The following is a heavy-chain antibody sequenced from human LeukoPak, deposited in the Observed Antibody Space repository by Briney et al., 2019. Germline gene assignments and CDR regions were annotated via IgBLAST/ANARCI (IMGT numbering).Heavy chain of an antibody. D-gene: IGHD4-17*01. V-gene: IGHV3-30-3*01. CDR3: ARDRTVTRIYYYGMDV. J-gene: IGHJ6*02. CDR1: GFTFSNYA. CDR2: ISYDGSNE. Sequence: GGSLRLSCAASGFTFSNYAMHWVRQAPGKGLEWVAVISYDGSNEYYADSVKGRFTISRDKSKNTLYLQMNSLRAEDTAVYYCARDRTVTRIYYYGMDVWGQGTTVTVSS.